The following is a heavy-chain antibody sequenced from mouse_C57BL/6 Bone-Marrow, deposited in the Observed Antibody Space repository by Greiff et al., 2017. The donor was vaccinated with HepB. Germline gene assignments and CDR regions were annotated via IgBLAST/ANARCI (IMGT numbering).Heavy chain of an antibody. Sequence: VQLKESGPVLVKPGASVKMSCKASGYTFTDYYMNWVKQSHGKSLEWIGVINPYNGGTSYNQKFKGKATLTVDKSSSTAYMELNSLTSEDSAVYYCARGDYGSSRFAYWGQGTLVTVSA. V-gene: IGHV1-19*01. CDR1: GYTFTDYY. D-gene: IGHD1-1*01. CDR3: ARGDYGSSRFAY. CDR2: INPYNGGT. J-gene: IGHJ3*01.